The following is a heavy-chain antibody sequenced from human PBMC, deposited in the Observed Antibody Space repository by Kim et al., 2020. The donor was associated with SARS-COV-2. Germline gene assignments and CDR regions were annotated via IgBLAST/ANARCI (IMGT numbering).Heavy chain of an antibody. Sequence: GGSLRLSCAASGFTFSSYWMHWVRQAPGKGLVWVSRINSDGSSTSYADSVKGRFTISRDNAKNTLYLQMNSLRAEDTAVYYCASSGYYYKWDYWGQGTLVTVSS. J-gene: IGHJ4*02. CDR2: INSDGSST. D-gene: IGHD3-22*01. CDR3: ASSGYYYKWDY. CDR1: GFTFSSYW. V-gene: IGHV3-74*01.